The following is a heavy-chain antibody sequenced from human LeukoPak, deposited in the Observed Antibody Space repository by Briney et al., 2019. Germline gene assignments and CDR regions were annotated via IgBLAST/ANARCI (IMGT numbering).Heavy chain of an antibody. CDR2: ISGSGGST. J-gene: IGHJ4*02. CDR1: GFTFSSYA. V-gene: IGHV3-23*01. Sequence: GGSLRLSCAASGFTFSSYAMSWVRQAPGKGLEWVSAISGSGGSTYYADSVKGWFTISRDNSKNKLYLQMNSLRAEDTAVYYCAKRVRSGWYYYFDYWGQGTLVTVSS. CDR3: AKRVRSGWYYYFDY. D-gene: IGHD6-19*01.